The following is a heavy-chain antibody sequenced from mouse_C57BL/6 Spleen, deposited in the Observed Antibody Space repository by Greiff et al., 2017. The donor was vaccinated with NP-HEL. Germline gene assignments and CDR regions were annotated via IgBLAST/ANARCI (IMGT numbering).Heavy chain of an antibody. CDR3: ARGPGSLFDY. CDR2: IDPSDSYT. Sequence: QVQLQQPGAELVMPGASVKLSCKASGYTFTSYWMHWVKQRPGQGLEWIGEIDPSDSYTNYNQKFKGKSTLTVDKSSSTAYMQLSSLTSEDSAVYYCARGPGSLFDYWGQGTTLTVSS. V-gene: IGHV1-69*01. CDR1: GYTFTSYW. J-gene: IGHJ2*01. D-gene: IGHD4-1*01.